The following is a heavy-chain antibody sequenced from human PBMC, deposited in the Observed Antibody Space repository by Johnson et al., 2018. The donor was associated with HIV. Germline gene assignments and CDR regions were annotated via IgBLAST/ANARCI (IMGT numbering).Heavy chain of an antibody. D-gene: IGHD2-15*01. J-gene: IGHJ3*02. CDR2: IYSGGST. Sequence: VQLVESGGGVVRPGGSLRLSCAASGFTFDDYGMSWVRQAPGKGLEWVSVIYSGGSTYYADSVKGRFTITRDNFKNTLYLKMNSLRAEDMAVYYCARERYGSQAIYACDIWGQGTIVTVSS. V-gene: IGHV3-66*02. CDR3: ARERYGSQAIYACDI. CDR1: GFTFDDYG.